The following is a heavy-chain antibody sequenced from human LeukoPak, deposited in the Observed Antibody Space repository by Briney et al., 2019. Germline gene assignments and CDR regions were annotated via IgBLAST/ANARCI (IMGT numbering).Heavy chain of an antibody. CDR1: GFTFSSYG. D-gene: IGHD3-22*01. J-gene: IGHJ4*02. V-gene: IGHV3-33*01. Sequence: PGRSLRLSCAASGFTFSSYGMHWVRQAPGKGLEWVAVIWYDGSNKYYADSVKGRFTISRDNSKNTLYLQMNSLRAEDTAVYYCARDMTGSDYYDSSGYYPSPFDYWGQGTLVTVSS. CDR2: IWYDGSNK. CDR3: ARDMTGSDYYDSSGYYPSPFDY.